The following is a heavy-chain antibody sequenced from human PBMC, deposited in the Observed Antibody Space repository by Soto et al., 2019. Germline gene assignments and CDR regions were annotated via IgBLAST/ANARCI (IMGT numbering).Heavy chain of an antibody. CDR3: ARSGDIVVVPAAMSLDY. CDR2: IYYSGST. J-gene: IGHJ4*02. D-gene: IGHD2-2*01. V-gene: IGHV4-59*01. Sequence: QVQLQESGPGLGKPSETLSLTCTVSGGSSSSYYWSWIRQPPGKGLEWIGYIYYSGSTNYNPSLKSRVTISVDTSKNQFSLKLSSVTAADTAVYYCARSGDIVVVPAAMSLDYWGQGTLVTVSS. CDR1: GGSSSSYY.